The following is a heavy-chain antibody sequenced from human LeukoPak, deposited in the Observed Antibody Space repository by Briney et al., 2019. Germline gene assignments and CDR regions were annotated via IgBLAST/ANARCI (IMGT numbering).Heavy chain of an antibody. CDR3: ARKGSDCSGSRCYYYYFDY. V-gene: IGHV4-59*08. J-gene: IGHJ4*02. D-gene: IGHD2-15*01. CDR2: IYYSGST. Sequence: SETLSLTCTVSGASLSSYDWSWVRQPPGKGLEWVGSIYYSGSTNYNPSRKSRVTMSAGTTTNQSSLKLSSLPPAGTAVYHCARKGSDCSGSRCYYYYFDYWGQGTLVTVSS. CDR1: GASLSSYD.